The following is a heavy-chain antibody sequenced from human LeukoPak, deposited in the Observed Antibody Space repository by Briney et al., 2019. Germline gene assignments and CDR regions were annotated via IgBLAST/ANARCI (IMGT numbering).Heavy chain of an antibody. CDR2: IWYDGSNK. J-gene: IGHJ6*02. D-gene: IGHD4-23*01. CDR3: ARRDSTVDYYYYGMDV. CDR1: GFTFSSYG. V-gene: IGHV3-33*03. Sequence: GRSLRLSCAASGFTFSSYGMHWVRQAPGKGLEWVAVIWYDGSNKYYADSVKGRFTISRDNAKNSLYLQMNRLRAEDTAVYYCARRDSTVDYYYYGMDVWGQGTTVTVSS.